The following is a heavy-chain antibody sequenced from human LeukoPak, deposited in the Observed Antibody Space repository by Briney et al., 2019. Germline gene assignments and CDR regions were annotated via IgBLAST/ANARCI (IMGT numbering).Heavy chain of an antibody. J-gene: IGHJ6*02. Sequence: SVKVSCKASGYTFTSYAISWVRQAPGQGLEWMGGIIPIFGTANYAQKFQGRVTITADESTSTAYMELSSLRSEDTAVYYCARGEYSYGFGPEYYYYGMDVWGQGTTVTVSS. V-gene: IGHV1-69*13. D-gene: IGHD5-18*01. CDR3: ARGEYSYGFGPEYYYYGMDV. CDR1: GYTFTSYA. CDR2: IIPIFGTA.